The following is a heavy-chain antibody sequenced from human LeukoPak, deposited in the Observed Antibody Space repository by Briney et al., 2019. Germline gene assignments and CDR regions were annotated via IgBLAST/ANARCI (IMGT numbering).Heavy chain of an antibody. CDR1: GFTFSDYN. J-gene: IGHJ3*02. CDR2: ISRSGSTK. Sequence: GGSLRLSCAASGFTFSDYNMRWIRQAPGKGLEWVSSISRSGSTKYYADSVKGRFTISRDNAKNSLYLQMDSLRVEDTAVYYCAREGWDLNALDIWGQGTMVTVSP. D-gene: IGHD1-26*01. V-gene: IGHV3-11*04. CDR3: AREGWDLNALDI.